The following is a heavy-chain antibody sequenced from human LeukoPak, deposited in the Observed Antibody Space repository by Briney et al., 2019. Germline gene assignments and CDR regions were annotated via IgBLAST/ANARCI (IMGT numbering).Heavy chain of an antibody. CDR3: ASALSLNCTNGVCRLVFAAVDYYYGMDV. V-gene: IGHV1-69*04. CDR1: GGTFSSYA. CDR2: IIPIFGIA. J-gene: IGHJ6*02. D-gene: IGHD2-8*01. Sequence: SVKVSCKASGGTFSSYAISWVRQAPGQGLEWMGRIIPIFGIANYAQKFQGRVTITADKSTSTAYMELSSLRSEDTAVYYCASALSLNCTNGVCRLVFAAVDYYYGMDVWGQGTTVTVSS.